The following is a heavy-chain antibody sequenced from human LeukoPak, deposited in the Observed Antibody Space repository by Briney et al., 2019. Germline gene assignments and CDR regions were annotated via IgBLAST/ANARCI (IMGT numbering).Heavy chain of an antibody. J-gene: IGHJ4*02. CDR2: ISGSGGST. CDR1: GFTFSSYA. Sequence: PGGSLRLSCAASGFTFSSYAMSWVRQAPGKGLERVSAISGSGGSTYYADSVKGRFTISRDNSKNTLYLQTNSLRAEDTAVYYCAKAEAGPTQGNFDYWGQGTLVTVSS. CDR3: AKAEAGPTQGNFDY. V-gene: IGHV3-23*01.